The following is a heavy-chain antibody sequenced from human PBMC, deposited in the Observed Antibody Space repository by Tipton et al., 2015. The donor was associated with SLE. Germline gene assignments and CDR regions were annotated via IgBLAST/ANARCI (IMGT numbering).Heavy chain of an antibody. CDR1: GGSISGHY. CDR2: IYYSGST. V-gene: IGHV4-59*08. Sequence: TLSLTCTVSGGSISGHYWSWIRQPPGKGLEWIGYIYYSGSTNYNPSLKSRVTISVDTSNNQFSLNLSSMSAADTAVYYCARGIVDNSNKRYYYFYHMDVWGKGTTVTVSS. J-gene: IGHJ6*03. CDR3: ARGIVDNSNKRYYYFYHMDV. D-gene: IGHD2/OR15-2a*01.